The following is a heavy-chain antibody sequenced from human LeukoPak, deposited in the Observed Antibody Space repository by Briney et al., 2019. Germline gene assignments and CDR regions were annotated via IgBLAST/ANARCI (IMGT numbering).Heavy chain of an antibody. CDR1: GLTFDDYA. CDR2: ISWNSGSI. J-gene: IGHJ4*02. Sequence: GRSLRLSCAASGLTFDDYAMHWVRQAPGKGLEWVSGISWNSGSIGYADSVKGRFTISRDNAKNSLYLQMNSLRAEDTALYYCAKENSYYDILTGYYIERPLYFDYWGQGTLVTVSS. D-gene: IGHD3-9*01. V-gene: IGHV3-9*01. CDR3: AKENSYYDILTGYYIERPLYFDY.